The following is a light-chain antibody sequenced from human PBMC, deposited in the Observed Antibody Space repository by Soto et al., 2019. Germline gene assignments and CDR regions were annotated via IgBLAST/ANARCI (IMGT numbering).Light chain of an antibody. V-gene: IGLV2-14*01. CDR2: DVS. J-gene: IGLJ1*01. CDR3: SSYTSNSIYV. Sequence: QSVLTQPASASGSPGQSITISCTGTSSGVGGYNYVSWYQQHPGKAPKLMIYDVSNRPSGVSNRFSGSKSGNTAPLTISGLQAEDEADYYCSSYTSNSIYVFGTGTKVTVL. CDR1: SSGVGGYNY.